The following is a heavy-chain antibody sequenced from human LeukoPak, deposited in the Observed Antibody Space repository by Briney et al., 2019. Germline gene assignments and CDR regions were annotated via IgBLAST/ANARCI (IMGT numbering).Heavy chain of an antibody. CDR3: AKVTWYYDSSGPPWTFDP. CDR1: GFTFSSYA. J-gene: IGHJ5*02. V-gene: IGHV3-23*01. D-gene: IGHD3-22*01. CDR2: ISGNGGST. Sequence: GGSLRLSCAASGFTFSSYAMSWVRQAPGKGLEWVSAISGNGGSTYYADSVKGRFTISRDNSKNTLYLQMNSLRAEDTAVYYCAKVTWYYDSSGPPWTFDPWGQGTLVTVSS.